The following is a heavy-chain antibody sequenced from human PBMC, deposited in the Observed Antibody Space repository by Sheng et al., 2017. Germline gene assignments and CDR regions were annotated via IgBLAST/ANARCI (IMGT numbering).Heavy chain of an antibody. V-gene: IGHV4-61*02. D-gene: IGHD1-26*01. CDR2: IYTSGST. CDR1: GGSISSGSYY. CDR3: ARDRGSFTLVWFDP. Sequence: QVQLQESGPGLVKPSQTLSLTCTVSGGSISSGSYYWSWIRQPAGKGLEWIGRIYTSGSTNYNPSLKSRVTISVDTSKNQFSLKLSSVTAADTAVYYCARDRGSFTLVWFDPWGQGTLVTVSS. J-gene: IGHJ5*02.